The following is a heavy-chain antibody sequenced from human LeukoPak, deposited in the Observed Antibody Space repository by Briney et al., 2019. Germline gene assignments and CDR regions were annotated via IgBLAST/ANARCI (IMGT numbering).Heavy chain of an antibody. D-gene: IGHD4-17*01. CDR2: IYYSGST. CDR3: ARQSAGHGQPRQN. Sequence: SETLSLTCTVSGGSISSSSYFWGWIRQPPGKGLEWIGSIYYSGSTYYSPSLKSRVTISVDTSKNQFSLKLSSVTAADTAVYYCARQSAGHGQPRQNWGQGTLVTVSS. V-gene: IGHV4-39*01. J-gene: IGHJ4*02. CDR1: GGSISSSSYF.